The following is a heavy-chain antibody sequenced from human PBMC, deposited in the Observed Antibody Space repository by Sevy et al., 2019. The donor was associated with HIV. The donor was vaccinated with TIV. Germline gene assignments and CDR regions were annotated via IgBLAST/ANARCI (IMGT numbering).Heavy chain of an antibody. CDR3: GSSYNTGIQLWYY. Sequence: GESLKISCRGSGYSFTSYWIGWVRQRPGKGLEWMGIIYPGDSDTGYSPSFQGQVTISADKSIGTAYRQWSSLKAADNDMYYCGSSYNTGIQLWYYWGQGTMVTVSS. J-gene: IGHJ4*02. V-gene: IGHV5-51*01. CDR1: GYSFTSYW. D-gene: IGHD5-18*01. CDR2: IYPGDSDT.